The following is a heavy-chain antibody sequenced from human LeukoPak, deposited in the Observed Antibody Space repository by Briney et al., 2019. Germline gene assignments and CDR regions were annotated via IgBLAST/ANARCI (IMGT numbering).Heavy chain of an antibody. CDR3: ARAPPTYGSGSYAIGY. CDR1: GGSISSGSYY. Sequence: PSETLSLTCTVSGGSISSGSYYWSWIRQHPGKGLEWIGYIYYSGSTYYNPSLKSRVTISVDTSKNQFSLKLSSVTAADTAVYYCARAPPTYGSGSYAIGYWGQGTLVTVSS. CDR2: IYYSGST. D-gene: IGHD3-10*01. V-gene: IGHV4-31*03. J-gene: IGHJ4*02.